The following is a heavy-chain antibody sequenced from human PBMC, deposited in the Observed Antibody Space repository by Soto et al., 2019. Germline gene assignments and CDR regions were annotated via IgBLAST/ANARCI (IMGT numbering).Heavy chain of an antibody. V-gene: IGHV1-58*01. Sequence: ASVKVSCKASGFTFTSSAVQWVRQARGQGLEWMGWIVAGSGNTNYAQKLQERVTMTTDTSTNTAYMELRSLRSDDTAVYYCARDRSSSSGFWYFDLWGRGTLVTVSS. CDR1: GFTFTSSA. D-gene: IGHD6-6*01. CDR2: IVAGSGNT. CDR3: ARDRSSSSGFWYFDL. J-gene: IGHJ2*01.